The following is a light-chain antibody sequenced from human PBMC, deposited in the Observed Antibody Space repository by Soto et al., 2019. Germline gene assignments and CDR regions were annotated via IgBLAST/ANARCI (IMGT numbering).Light chain of an antibody. CDR2: GAS. Sequence: EIVMTQSPATLSVSPGERATLSCRASQSVSSNLAWYQQKPGQAPRLLIYGASTRATGIPARFSGSGSGTEFTRTISSLQSEDFAVYYCQQYNTWPPVTFGPGTKVDIK. CDR3: QQYNTWPPVT. CDR1: QSVSSN. V-gene: IGKV3-15*01. J-gene: IGKJ3*01.